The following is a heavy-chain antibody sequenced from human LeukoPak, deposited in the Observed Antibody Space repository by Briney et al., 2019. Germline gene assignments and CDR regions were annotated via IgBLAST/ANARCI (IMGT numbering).Heavy chain of an antibody. CDR2: ISDSGGST. CDR1: GFTFSIYA. CDR3: AKSGLYCSGGSCPPDSVDY. V-gene: IGHV3-23*01. D-gene: IGHD2-15*01. J-gene: IGHJ4*02. Sequence: GGSLRLSCAASGFTFSIYAMTWVRQAPGKGLEWVSAISDSGGSTYYADSVKGRFTVSRDNSRNTVYLQMNSLRAEDTAVYYCAKSGLYCSGGSCPPDSVDYWGQGTLVTVSS.